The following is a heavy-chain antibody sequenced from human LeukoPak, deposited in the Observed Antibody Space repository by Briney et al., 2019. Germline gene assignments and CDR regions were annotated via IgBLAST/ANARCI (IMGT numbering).Heavy chain of an antibody. D-gene: IGHD6-19*01. CDR2: IYYSGST. J-gene: IGHJ4*02. Sequence: PSETLSLTCTVSGGSISSYYWSWIRQPPGKGLDCIGYIYYSGSTNYNPSLKSRATISVDTSKNQFSLKLSSVTAADTAVYYCARIYSGWYLDYWGQGTLVTVSS. CDR1: GGSISSYY. CDR3: ARIYSGWYLDY. V-gene: IGHV4-59*01.